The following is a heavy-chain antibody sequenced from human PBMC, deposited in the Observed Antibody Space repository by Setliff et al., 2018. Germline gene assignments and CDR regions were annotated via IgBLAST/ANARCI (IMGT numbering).Heavy chain of an antibody. CDR3: ASPGIAAGTLRHPDY. D-gene: IGHD6-13*01. CDR1: GGSISSSSYY. Sequence: SETLSLTCTVSGGSISSSSYYWGWIRQPPGKGLEWIGSIYYSGSTYYNPSRKSRVTISVDTSKNQFSLKLNSVTAADTAVYYCASPGIAAGTLRHPDYWGQGTLVTVSS. J-gene: IGHJ4*02. CDR2: IYYSGST. V-gene: IGHV4-39*01.